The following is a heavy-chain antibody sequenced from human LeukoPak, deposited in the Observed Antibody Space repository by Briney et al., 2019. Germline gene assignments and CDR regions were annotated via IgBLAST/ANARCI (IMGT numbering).Heavy chain of an antibody. D-gene: IGHD1-26*01. CDR2: IIPIFGTA. J-gene: IGHJ4*02. V-gene: IGHV1-69*05. CDR3: AREARARWEPYYFDY. CDR1: GGTFSSYA. Sequence: SVKVSCKASGGTFSSYAISWVRQAPGKGLEWMGGIIPIFGTANYAQKFQGRVTITTDESTSTAYMELSSLRSEDTAVYYCAREARARWEPYYFDYWGQGTLVTVSS.